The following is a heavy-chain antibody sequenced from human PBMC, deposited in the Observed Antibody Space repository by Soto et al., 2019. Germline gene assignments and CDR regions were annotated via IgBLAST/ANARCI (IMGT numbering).Heavy chain of an antibody. D-gene: IGHD3-3*01. J-gene: IGHJ6*02. Sequence: GESLKISCKGSGYSFTSDWIGWVRQMPGKGLEWMGIIHPGDSDTRYSPSFQGQVTISADKSISTAYLQWSSLKASDTAMYYCARQGITIFGVVTSIYYYYGMYVWGQGTTVTVSS. V-gene: IGHV5-51*01. CDR3: ARQGITIFGVVTSIYYYYGMYV. CDR2: IHPGDSDT. CDR1: GYSFTSDW.